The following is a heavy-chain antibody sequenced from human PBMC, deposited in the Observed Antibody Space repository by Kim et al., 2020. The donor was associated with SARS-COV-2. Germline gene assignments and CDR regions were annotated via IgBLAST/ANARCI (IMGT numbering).Heavy chain of an antibody. D-gene: IGHD1-26*01. CDR3: ARPFRGCSVDI. J-gene: IGHJ3*02. Sequence: GGSLRLSCAASGFTFSSYWMSWVRQAPGKGLEWVASIKQDASVLSYVDSVRGRFTISRDNSKNSLSLQMDSLRAEDTALYFCARPFRGCSVDIWCHGSMV. V-gene: IGHV3-7*01. CDR2: IKQDASVL. CDR1: GFTFSSYW.